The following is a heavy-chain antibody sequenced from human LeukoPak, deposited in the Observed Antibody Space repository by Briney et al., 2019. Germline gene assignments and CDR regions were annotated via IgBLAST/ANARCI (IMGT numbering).Heavy chain of an antibody. CDR3: AKWGTIFGVVGRYFDY. V-gene: IGHV3-7*03. J-gene: IGHJ4*02. Sequence: GGSLRLSCAASGFPFSSYWMSWVRQAPGKGLEWVANIKEDGSEKNYVDSVKGRFTISRDNAKKSLDLQMNSLRAEDTAVYYCAKWGTIFGVVGRYFDYWGQGTLVTVS. CDR1: GFPFSSYW. D-gene: IGHD3-3*01. CDR2: IKEDGSEK.